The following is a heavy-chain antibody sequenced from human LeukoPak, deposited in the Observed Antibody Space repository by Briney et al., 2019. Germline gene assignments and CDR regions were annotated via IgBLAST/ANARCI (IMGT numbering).Heavy chain of an antibody. CDR2: INPNSGGT. Sequence: ASVKVSCKAAGYTFTGYYMFWVRQAPGQGLEWMGRINPNSGGTNYAQKFQGRVTMTRDTSTSTVYMELSSLRSEDTAVYYCARETSDGSFDYWGQGTLVTVSS. D-gene: IGHD3-10*01. V-gene: IGHV1-2*06. J-gene: IGHJ4*02. CDR3: ARETSDGSFDY. CDR1: GYTFTGYY.